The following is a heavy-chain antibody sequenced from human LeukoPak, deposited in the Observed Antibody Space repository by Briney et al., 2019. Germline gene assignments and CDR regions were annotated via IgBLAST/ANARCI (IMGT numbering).Heavy chain of an antibody. CDR1: GFTFSSYA. CDR3: AKGKTHYYGPGDS. J-gene: IGHJ4*02. Sequence: GGSLRLSCAASGFTFSSYAMHWVRQAPGKGLEWVSGISGSGGSPFYSDSVKGRFIISRDNSQNTVYLQMNSLRAEDTALYYCAKGKTHYYGPGDSWGQGTLVTVSS. V-gene: IGHV3-23*01. CDR2: ISGSGGSP. D-gene: IGHD3-10*01.